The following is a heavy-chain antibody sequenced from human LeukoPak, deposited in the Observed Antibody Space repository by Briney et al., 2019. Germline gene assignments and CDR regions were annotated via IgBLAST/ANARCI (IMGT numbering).Heavy chain of an antibody. CDR3: AKDRVSRSGGSCNYGMDV. CDR1: GFTFSNYG. J-gene: IGHJ6*02. D-gene: IGHD2-15*01. V-gene: IGHV3-30*18. Sequence: QPGRSLRLSCAASGFTFSNYGMHWVRQAPGKGLEWVAVISYDGSNKYYADSVKGRFTISRDNSKNMIYLQMNSLRGEDTAVYHCAKDRVSRSGGSCNYGMDVWGQGTTVTVSS. CDR2: ISYDGSNK.